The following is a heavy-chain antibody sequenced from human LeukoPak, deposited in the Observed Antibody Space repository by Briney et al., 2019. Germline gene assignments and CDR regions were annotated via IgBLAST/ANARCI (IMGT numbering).Heavy chain of an antibody. CDR3: ARDFWSGYFTDAFDI. D-gene: IGHD3-3*01. CDR1: GGSISSYY. Sequence: PSETLSLTCTVSGGSISSYYWSWIRQPPGKGLERIGYIYYSGSTNYNPSLKSRVTISVDTSKNQFSLKLSSVTAADTAVYYCARDFWSGYFTDAFDIWGQGTMVTVSS. V-gene: IGHV4-59*01. CDR2: IYYSGST. J-gene: IGHJ3*02.